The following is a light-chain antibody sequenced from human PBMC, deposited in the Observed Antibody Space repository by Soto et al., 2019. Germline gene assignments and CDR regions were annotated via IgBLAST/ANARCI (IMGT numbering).Light chain of an antibody. CDR3: QKYNSAPWT. CDR1: QGISNY. V-gene: IGKV1-27*01. J-gene: IGKJ1*01. CDR2: AAS. Sequence: DIQMTQSPSSLSASVGDRVTITCRASQGISNYLAWYQQKPGKVPKLLIYAASTLQSGVQSRFSGSGTGTDFPLTISSLQPEDVATYYCQKYNSAPWTFGQGTKVEIK.